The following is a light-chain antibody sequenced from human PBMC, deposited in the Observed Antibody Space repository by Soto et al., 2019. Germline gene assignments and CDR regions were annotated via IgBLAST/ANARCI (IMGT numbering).Light chain of an antibody. Sequence: QSALTQPASVSGSPGQSITISCTGTISDIGGGYNYVSWYQQHPGKAPKLIIHDVSNRPSGVSNRFSGSKSGNMASLSISGLQAEDEAAYYCSSYTSSSTLFGGGTKLTVL. CDR2: DVS. CDR3: SSYTSSSTL. J-gene: IGLJ2*01. CDR1: ISDIGGGYNY. V-gene: IGLV2-14*03.